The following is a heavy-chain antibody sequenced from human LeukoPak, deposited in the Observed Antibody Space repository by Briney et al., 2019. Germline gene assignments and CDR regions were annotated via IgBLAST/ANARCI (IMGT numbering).Heavy chain of an antibody. Sequence: PSETLSLTCTVSGDSMSDSYWSWIPQPDGKGLEWIGRIYASGSTNYNPSLKSRVTLSVDASSNQFSLTLSSVTAAGTAVYHCARDIRSHNGPGGYYYYYMDVWGKGTTVTVSS. D-gene: IGHD2-8*01. CDR2: IYASGST. J-gene: IGHJ6*03. CDR1: GDSMSDSY. V-gene: IGHV4-4*07. CDR3: ARDIRSHNGPGGYYYYYMDV.